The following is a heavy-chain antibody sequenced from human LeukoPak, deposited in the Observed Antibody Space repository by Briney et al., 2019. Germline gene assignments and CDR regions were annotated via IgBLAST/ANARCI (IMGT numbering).Heavy chain of an antibody. D-gene: IGHD2-15*01. CDR1: GFTFSSYA. CDR2: ISGSGGST. V-gene: IGHV3-23*01. J-gene: IGHJ5*02. CDR3: AKGSSGEEWFDP. Sequence: GGYLRLSCAASGFTFSSYAMSWLRQAPGKGLEWVSAISGSGGSTYYADSVKGRFTISRDNSKNTLYLQMNSLRAEGTAVYYWAKGSSGEEWFDPWGQGTLVTVSS.